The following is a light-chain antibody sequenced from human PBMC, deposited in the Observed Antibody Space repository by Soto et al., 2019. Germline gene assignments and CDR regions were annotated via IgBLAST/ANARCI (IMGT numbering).Light chain of an antibody. CDR1: QSVSSY. V-gene: IGKV3-11*01. Sequence: EIVLTQSPATLSLSPGERATLSCRASQSVSSYLAWYQQKPGQAPRLLISDASNRATGIPARFSGRGSGTNFTLTISSLEPEDFAVYYCQQRSNWYTFGQGTKLEIK. J-gene: IGKJ2*01. CDR2: DAS. CDR3: QQRSNWYT.